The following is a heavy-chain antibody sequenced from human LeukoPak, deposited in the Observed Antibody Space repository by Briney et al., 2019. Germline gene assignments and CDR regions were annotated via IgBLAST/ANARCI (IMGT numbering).Heavy chain of an antibody. J-gene: IGHJ3*02. Sequence: ASVKVSFKTSGYTFTSYGISWVRQAPGQGLEWMGWISAYNGNTNYAQKLQGRVTMTTDTSTSTAYMELRSLRSDDTAVYYCARSTGTSSPWAFDIWGQGTMVTVSS. CDR1: GYTFTSYG. V-gene: IGHV1-18*01. D-gene: IGHD1-1*01. CDR2: ISAYNGNT. CDR3: ARSTGTSSPWAFDI.